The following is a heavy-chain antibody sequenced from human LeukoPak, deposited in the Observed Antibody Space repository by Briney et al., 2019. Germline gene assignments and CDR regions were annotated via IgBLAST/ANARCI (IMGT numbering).Heavy chain of an antibody. CDR2: IDTSSRYI. V-gene: IGHV3-21*01. J-gene: IGHJ5*02. CDR1: GFTFSSYS. D-gene: IGHD6-13*01. CDR3: ARRRIFGSSWYGNWFDP. Sequence: GGSLRLSCAASGFTFSSYSMNWVRQAPGKGLEWVSSIDTSSRYIYYGDSVKGRFTISRDNAKNSLYLQMNSLRAEDTAVYYCARRRIFGSSWYGNWFDPWGQGTLVTVSS.